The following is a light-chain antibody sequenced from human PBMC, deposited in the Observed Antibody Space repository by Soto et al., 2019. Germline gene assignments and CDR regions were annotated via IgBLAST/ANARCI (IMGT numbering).Light chain of an antibody. CDR1: SRDVGGYNY. Sequence: HSLLTQRASVSGSPGQAIAISCTGTSRDVGGYNYVSWYQQHPGKAPKLMIYEVSNRPSGVSNRFSGSKSGNTASLTISGLQAEDEAYYYCSSYTSSSTLYVFGTGTKVTVL. CDR3: SSYTSSSTLYV. V-gene: IGLV2-14*01. CDR2: EVS. J-gene: IGLJ1*01.